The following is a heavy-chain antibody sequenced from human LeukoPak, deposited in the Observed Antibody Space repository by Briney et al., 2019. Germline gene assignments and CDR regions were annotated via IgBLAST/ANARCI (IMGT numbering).Heavy chain of an antibody. CDR3: AKWVVATGAFDI. Sequence: PGGSLRLSCAASGFTFSSYAMSWVRQAPGKGLEWVSAISDSGGSTYYADSVKGRFTISRDNSKNTLYLQMNSLRAEDTAVYYCAKWVVATGAFDIWGQGTMVTVSS. J-gene: IGHJ3*02. D-gene: IGHD5-12*01. CDR2: ISDSGGST. CDR1: GFTFSSYA. V-gene: IGHV3-23*01.